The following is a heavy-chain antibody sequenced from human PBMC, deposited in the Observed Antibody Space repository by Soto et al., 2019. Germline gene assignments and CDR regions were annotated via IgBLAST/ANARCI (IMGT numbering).Heavy chain of an antibody. CDR1: GFTFSSYS. D-gene: IGHD3-22*01. CDR3: ARDFRDSSGYYHAFDI. CDR2: ISSSSSYI. V-gene: IGHV3-21*01. J-gene: IGHJ3*02. Sequence: GGSLRLSCAASGFTFSSYSMNWVRQAPGKGLEWVSSISSSSSYIYYADSVKGRFTISRDNAKNSLYLQMNSLRAEDTAVYYCARDFRDSSGYYHAFDIWGQGTMVTVSS.